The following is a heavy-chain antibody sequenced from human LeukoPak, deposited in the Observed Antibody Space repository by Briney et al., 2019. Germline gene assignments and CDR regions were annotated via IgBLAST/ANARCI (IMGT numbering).Heavy chain of an antibody. Sequence: PGGSLRLSCIVSGFTFGDYGMSWVRQAPGKGLEWVGFIRSKTYGGTTEYAASVKDRFTISRDDSSSILYLHMNSLKTEDTALYYCIPDLPFDSWGQGTLVTVSS. D-gene: IGHD1-14*01. V-gene: IGHV3-49*04. CDR3: IPDLPFDS. CDR1: GFTFGDYG. CDR2: IRSKTYGGTT. J-gene: IGHJ4*02.